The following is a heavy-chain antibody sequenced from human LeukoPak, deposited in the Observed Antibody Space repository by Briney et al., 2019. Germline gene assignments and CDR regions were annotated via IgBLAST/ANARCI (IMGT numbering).Heavy chain of an antibody. Sequence: GGSLRPSCAASGFTFSSYNMKWVRQVPGKGLEWVSSISTSSSYIYYADSVKGRFTISRDNAKNSLYLQMNSLRAEDTAVYYCARDRDWNSGFDYWGQGTLVTVSS. V-gene: IGHV3-21*01. CDR1: GFTFSSYN. J-gene: IGHJ4*02. CDR2: ISTSSSYI. CDR3: ARDRDWNSGFDY. D-gene: IGHD1-7*01.